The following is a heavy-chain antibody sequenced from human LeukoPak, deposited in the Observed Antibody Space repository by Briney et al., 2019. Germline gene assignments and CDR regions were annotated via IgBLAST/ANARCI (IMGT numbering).Heavy chain of an antibody. Sequence: SETLSLTCTVSGGSISSSSYYWRWIRQPPGKGLEWIGSIYYSRSTYHNPSLKSRVSISVDTSKNQFSLKLSSVAAADTAVYYCARRPAVLRYFDWSKWTPFDYWGQGTLVTVSS. CDR3: ARRPAVLRYFDWSKWTPFDY. D-gene: IGHD3-9*01. J-gene: IGHJ4*02. CDR2: IYYSRST. V-gene: IGHV4-39*07. CDR1: GGSISSSSYY.